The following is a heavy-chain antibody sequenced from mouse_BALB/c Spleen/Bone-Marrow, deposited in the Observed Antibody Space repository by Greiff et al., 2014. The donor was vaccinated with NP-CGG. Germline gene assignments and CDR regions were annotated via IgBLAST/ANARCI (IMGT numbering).Heavy chain of an antibody. CDR3: ASYYYGRAWFAY. CDR2: IDPANGNT. CDR1: GFNIKDTY. D-gene: IGHD1-1*01. Sequence: VQLKESGAELVKPGASVKLSCTASGFNIKDTYMHWVKQRPEQGLEWIGRIDPANGNTKYDPKFQGKATITADTSSNTAYLQLSSPTSEDTAVYYCASYYYGRAWFAYWGQGTLVTVSA. J-gene: IGHJ3*01. V-gene: IGHV14-3*02.